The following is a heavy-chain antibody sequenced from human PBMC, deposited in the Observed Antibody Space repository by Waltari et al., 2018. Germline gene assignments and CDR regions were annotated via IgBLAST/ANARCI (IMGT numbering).Heavy chain of an antibody. CDR1: GFTFSSYS. V-gene: IGHV3-21*01. CDR2: ISSSSSYI. D-gene: IGHD6-19*01. J-gene: IGHJ4*02. Sequence: EVQLVESGGGLVKPGGSLRLSCAASGFTFSSYSMTWVRQAPGKGLEWVSSISSSSSYIYYADSVKGRFTISRDNAKNSLYLQMNSLRAEDTAVYYCARGGGAVAGTTGYWGQGTLVTVSS. CDR3: ARGGGAVAGTTGY.